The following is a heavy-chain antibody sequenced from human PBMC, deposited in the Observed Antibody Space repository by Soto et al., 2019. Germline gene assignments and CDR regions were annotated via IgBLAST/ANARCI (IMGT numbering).Heavy chain of an antibody. CDR3: ARVDGYYNRRFDY. CDR1: GFTFSSYE. J-gene: IGHJ4*02. Sequence: HPVGSLRLSCAASGFTFSSYEMNWVRQAPGKGLEWVSYISSSGSTIYYADSVKGRFTISRDNAKNSLYLQMNSLRAEDTAVYYCARVDGYYNRRFDYWGQGTLVTVSS. CDR2: ISSSGSTI. V-gene: IGHV3-48*03. D-gene: IGHD3-9*01.